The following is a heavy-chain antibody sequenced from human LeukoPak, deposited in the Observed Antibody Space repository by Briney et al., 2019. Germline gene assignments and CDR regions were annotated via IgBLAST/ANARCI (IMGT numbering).Heavy chain of an antibody. Sequence: GGSLRLSCATSGFSFNRRGMNWVRHPPGKGLEWVSYISLRSETIYYAESVKGRFTVSRDDSKDSLYLQMHTLRAEDTAVYYCARIDGPTVFTYYIDLWGKGTTVTVAS. CDR2: ISLRSETI. D-gene: IGHD3-16*01. CDR1: GFSFNRRG. CDR3: ARIDGPTVFTYYIDL. J-gene: IGHJ6*03. V-gene: IGHV3-48*04.